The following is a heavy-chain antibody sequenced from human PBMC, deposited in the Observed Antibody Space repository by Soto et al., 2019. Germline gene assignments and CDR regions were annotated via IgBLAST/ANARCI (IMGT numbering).Heavy chain of an antibody. Sequence: PVGSLRLSCAASGFTFSSYEMNWVRQAPGKGLEWVSYIGFSGSTKYYADSVKGRFTISRDNAKNSLFLQMNSLRAEDTAVYYCARSPFLECNWAQGTLVTVSS. CDR3: ARSPFLECN. CDR1: GFTFSSYE. V-gene: IGHV3-48*03. CDR2: IGFSGSTK. J-gene: IGHJ4*02. D-gene: IGHD3-3*02.